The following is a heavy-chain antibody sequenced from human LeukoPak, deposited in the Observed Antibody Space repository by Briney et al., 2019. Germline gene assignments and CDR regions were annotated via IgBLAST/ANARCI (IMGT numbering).Heavy chain of an antibody. Sequence: PSETLSLTCAVYGGSFSGYYWSWIRQPPGKGLEWIGEINHSGSTNYNPSLKSRVTISVDTSKNQFSLKLSSVTAADTAVYYCAREVGYCSSTSCYYRAWANWFDPWGQGTLVTVSS. CDR1: GGSFSGYY. D-gene: IGHD2-2*01. CDR3: AREVGYCSSTSCYYRAWANWFDP. V-gene: IGHV4-34*01. CDR2: INHSGST. J-gene: IGHJ5*02.